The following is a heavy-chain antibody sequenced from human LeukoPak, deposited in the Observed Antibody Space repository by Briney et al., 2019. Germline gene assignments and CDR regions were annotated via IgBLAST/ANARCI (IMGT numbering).Heavy chain of an antibody. V-gene: IGHV3-7*01. Sequence: QASETLSLTCTVSGGSISSYYWSWVRQAPGKGLEWVANIKQDGSEKYYVDSVKGRFTISRDNAKNSLYLQMNSLRAEDTAVYYCARDSGRLDYWGQGTLVTVSS. J-gene: IGHJ4*02. CDR2: IKQDGSEK. D-gene: IGHD6-25*01. CDR3: ARDSGRLDY. CDR1: GGSISSYY.